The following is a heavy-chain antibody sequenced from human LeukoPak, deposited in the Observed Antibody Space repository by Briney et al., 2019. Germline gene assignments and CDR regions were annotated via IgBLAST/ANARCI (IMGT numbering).Heavy chain of an antibody. V-gene: IGHV1-2*02. Sequence: ASVKVSCKASGYTLTDHYIHWVRQAPGQGLEWMGWINPNSGGRNYAQKFQGRVTMTRDTSINTAYVEVSGLRSDDTAVYYCARTPSFGSVAFDIWGQGTMVTVSS. J-gene: IGHJ3*02. CDR3: ARTPSFGSVAFDI. CDR2: INPNSGGR. D-gene: IGHD3-10*01. CDR1: GYTLTDHY.